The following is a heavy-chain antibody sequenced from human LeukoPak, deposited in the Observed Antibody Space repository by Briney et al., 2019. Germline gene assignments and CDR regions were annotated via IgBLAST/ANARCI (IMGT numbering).Heavy chain of an antibody. CDR3: ARGIDTAMVTWGKDYYDSSGYHYFDY. D-gene: IGHD3-22*01. V-gene: IGHV4-61*01. CDR1: GGSVSSGSYY. Sequence: SETLSLTCTVSGGSVSSGSYYWSWLRQPPGRGREWIGYIYYRGSINYNPSLKSRVTISVDPSKNQFSLKLSSVTAADTAVYYCARGIDTAMVTWGKDYYDSSGYHYFDYWGQGTLVIVSS. CDR2: IYYRGSI. J-gene: IGHJ4*02.